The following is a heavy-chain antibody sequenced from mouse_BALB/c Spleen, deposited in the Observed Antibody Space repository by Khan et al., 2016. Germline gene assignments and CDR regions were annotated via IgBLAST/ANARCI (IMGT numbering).Heavy chain of an antibody. CDR1: GFSLTSYG. CDR3: VILGDFGRYYYAIDY. Sequence: QMQLEESGPGLVAPSQSLSITCTIAGFSLTSYGVHWVRQPPGKGLEWLVVIWSDGSTTYNSALKSRLSISKDNSKSQVFLKMNSLQTDDTAMYXVVILGDFGRYYYAIDYSVQGTSVTVSS. V-gene: IGHV2-6-1*01. CDR2: IWSDGST. J-gene: IGHJ4*01. D-gene: IGHD3-1*01.